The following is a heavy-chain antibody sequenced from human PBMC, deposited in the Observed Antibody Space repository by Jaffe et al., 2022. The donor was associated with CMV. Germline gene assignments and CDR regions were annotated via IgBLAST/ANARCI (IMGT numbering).Heavy chain of an antibody. CDR1: GFTFGDYA. V-gene: IGHV3-49*04. CDR3: TRVSDYGGNSVDAFDI. Sequence: EVQLVESGGGLVQPGRSLRLSCTASGFTFGDYAMSWVRQAPGKGLEWVGFIRSKAYGGTTEYAASVKGRFTISRDDSKSIAYLQMNSLKTEDTAVYYCTRVSDYGGNSVDAFDIWGQGTMVTVSS. J-gene: IGHJ3*02. CDR2: IRSKAYGGTT. D-gene: IGHD4-17*01.